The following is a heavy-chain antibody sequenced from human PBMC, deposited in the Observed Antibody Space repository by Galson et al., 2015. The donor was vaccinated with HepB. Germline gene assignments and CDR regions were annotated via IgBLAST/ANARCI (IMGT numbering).Heavy chain of an antibody. J-gene: IGHJ4*02. CDR1: GYTFTSYY. CDR2: INPSGGST. CDR3: ARGIAELWFGELDHPAAPIRQSAGDY. V-gene: IGHV1-46*03. Sequence: QSGAEVKKPGESLKISCKASGYTFTSYYMHWVRQAPGQGLEWMGIINPSGGSTSYAQKFQGRVTMTGDTSTSTVYMELSSLRSEDTAVYYCARGIAELWFGELDHPAAPIRQSAGDYWGQGTLVTVSS. D-gene: IGHD3-10*01.